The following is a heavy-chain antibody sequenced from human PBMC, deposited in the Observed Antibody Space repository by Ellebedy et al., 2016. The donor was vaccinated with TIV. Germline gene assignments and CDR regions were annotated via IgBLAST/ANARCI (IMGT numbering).Heavy chain of an antibody. V-gene: IGHV1-2*02. CDR2: INPNSGGT. CDR1: GYTFTGYY. J-gene: IGHJ4*02. D-gene: IGHD2/OR15-2a*01. CDR3: ARDRRAGGSIVDY. Sequence: ASVKVSCKASGYTFTGYYMHWVRQAPGQGLEWMGWINPNSGGTNYAQKLQGRVTMTTDTSTSTAYMELRSLRSDDTAVYYCARDRRAGGSIVDYWGQGTLVTVSS.